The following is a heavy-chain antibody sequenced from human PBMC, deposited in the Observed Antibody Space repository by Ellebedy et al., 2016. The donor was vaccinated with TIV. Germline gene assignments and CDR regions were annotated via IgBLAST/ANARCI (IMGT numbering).Heavy chain of an antibody. CDR2: INPNSGGT. CDR1: GYTFTGYY. J-gene: IGHJ4*02. V-gene: IGHV1-2*04. D-gene: IGHD6-19*01. Sequence: ASVKVSCXASGYTFTGYYMHWVRQAPGQGLEWMGWINPNSGGTNYAQKFQGWVTMTWDTSISTAYMELSRLRSDDTAVYYCALSSGWSTRQSYYFDYWGQGTLVTVSS. CDR3: ALSSGWSTRQSYYFDY.